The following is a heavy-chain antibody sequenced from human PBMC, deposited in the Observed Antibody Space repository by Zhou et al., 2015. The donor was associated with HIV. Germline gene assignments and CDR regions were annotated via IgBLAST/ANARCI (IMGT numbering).Heavy chain of an antibody. J-gene: IGHJ5*02. CDR1: GYTFTSYA. CDR3: ARDLKALRFLEWPEGDWFDP. D-gene: IGHD3-3*01. CDR2: INTNTGNP. Sequence: QVQLVQSGSELKKPGASVKVSCKASGYTFTSYAMNWVRQAPGQGLEWMGWINTNTGNPTYAQGFTGRFVFSLDTSVSTAYLQICSLKAEDTAVYYCARDLKALRFLEWPEGDWFDPWGQGTLVTVSS. V-gene: IGHV7-4-1*01.